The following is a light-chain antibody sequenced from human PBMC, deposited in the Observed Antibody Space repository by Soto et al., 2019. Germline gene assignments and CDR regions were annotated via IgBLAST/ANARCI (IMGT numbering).Light chain of an antibody. CDR2: DAS. CDR3: QQYSSYRT. J-gene: IGKJ1*01. CDR1: QSISSW. Sequence: DIQMTQSPSTLSASVGDRVTITCRASQSISSWLAWYQQKPGKAPKLLIYDASSLESGVPSRFSGSGSGTEFTLTISSLKPDDFATYYCQQYSSYRTFGQGTKVDIK. V-gene: IGKV1-5*01.